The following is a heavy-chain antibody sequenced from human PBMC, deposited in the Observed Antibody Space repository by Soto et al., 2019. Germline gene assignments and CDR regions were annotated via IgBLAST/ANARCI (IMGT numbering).Heavy chain of an antibody. Sequence: PRESLKISCKGSGYSFTSYWISWVRQMPGKGLEWMGRIDPSDSYTNYSPSFQGHVTISADKSISTAYLQWSSLKASDTAMYYCARHEAYCSGGSCYDYYYGMDVWGQGTTVTVSS. V-gene: IGHV5-10-1*01. J-gene: IGHJ6*02. CDR1: GYSFTSYW. CDR3: ARHEAYCSGGSCYDYYYGMDV. CDR2: IDPSDSYT. D-gene: IGHD2-15*01.